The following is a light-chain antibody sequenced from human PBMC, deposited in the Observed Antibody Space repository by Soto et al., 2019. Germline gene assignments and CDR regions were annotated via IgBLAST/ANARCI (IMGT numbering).Light chain of an antibody. Sequence: DIQMTQSPSSLSASVGDRVTITCRAGHSISNYLAWYHQKPGEAPNLLIYAASRLQTGVPSRFSGSGSGTDFTLTISSLQPEDFGTYYCQQTYTTPYTFGQGTKLEIK. CDR3: QQTYTTPYT. V-gene: IGKV1-39*01. CDR1: HSISNY. J-gene: IGKJ2*01. CDR2: AAS.